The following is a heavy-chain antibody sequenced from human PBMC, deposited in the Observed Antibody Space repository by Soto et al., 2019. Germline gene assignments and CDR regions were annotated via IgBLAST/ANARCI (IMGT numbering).Heavy chain of an antibody. Sequence: SETLSLTCFVSGGSFSSGDYYWSWIRQHPGKGLEWIGYIYYIGTTSYNPSLKSRVTISIDTSKNQFSLKLRSVVAADTAIYYCEKNETPRPWLSLRGQGTLVTVSS. V-gene: IGHV4-31*02. CDR3: EKNETPRPWLSL. CDR1: GGSFSSGDYY. D-gene: IGHD5-12*01. J-gene: IGHJ4*02. CDR2: IYYIGTT.